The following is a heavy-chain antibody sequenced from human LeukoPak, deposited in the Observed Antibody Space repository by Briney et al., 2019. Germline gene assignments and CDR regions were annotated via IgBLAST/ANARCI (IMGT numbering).Heavy chain of an antibody. CDR1: GFTFSSYA. V-gene: IGHV3-30*04. CDR2: ISYDGSNK. Sequence: GGSLRLSCAASGFTFSSYAMHWVRQTPGKGLEWVAVISYDGSNKYYADSVKGRFTISRDNSKNTLYLQMNSLRAEDTAVYYCARGGPYDYVWGSYRYTPRPTDAFDIWGQGTMVTVSS. J-gene: IGHJ3*02. CDR3: ARGGPYDYVWGSYRYTPRPTDAFDI. D-gene: IGHD3-16*02.